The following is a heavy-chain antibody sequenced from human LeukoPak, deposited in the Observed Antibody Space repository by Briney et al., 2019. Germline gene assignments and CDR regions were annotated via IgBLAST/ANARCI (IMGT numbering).Heavy chain of an antibody. J-gene: IGHJ6*03. CDR3: TTSKQPYYYYYMDV. CDR1: GFTVNNAW. D-gene: IGHD5-18*01. CDR2: IKSKTDGGTT. Sequence: GGSLRLSCAASGFTVNNAWMNWVRQAPGKGLEWVGRIKSKTDGGTTDYAAPVKGRFTISRDDSKNTLYLQMNSLKTEDTAVYYCTTSKQPYYYYYMDVWGKGTTVTVSS. V-gene: IGHV3-15*01.